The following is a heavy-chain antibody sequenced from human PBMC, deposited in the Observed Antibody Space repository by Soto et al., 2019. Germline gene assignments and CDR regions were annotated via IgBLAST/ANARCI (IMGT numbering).Heavy chain of an antibody. D-gene: IGHD1-7*01. V-gene: IGHV3-23*01. Sequence: EVQLLESGGGLVQPGGSLRLSCAASGFTFSSYGMTWVRQAPGKGLEWVSFSSATGAGTYYADSVKGRFTISRDNSKNTLYLQMTSLRADDTAVYYCAKDRGEGGNYGFYSDFWGQGALVIVSS. CDR2: SSATGAGT. CDR3: AKDRGEGGNYGFYSDF. CDR1: GFTFSSYG. J-gene: IGHJ4*02.